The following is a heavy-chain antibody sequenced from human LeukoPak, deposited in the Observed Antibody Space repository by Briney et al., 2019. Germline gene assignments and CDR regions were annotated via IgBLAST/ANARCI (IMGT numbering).Heavy chain of an antibody. Sequence: PGGSLRLSCAASGFTLSYYWMHWVRQGPGKGLVWVSTINGDGSSTNYADSVKRRLTISRDNAKNTLYLEMNSLRVEDTAVYYCARDPRNKGFDPWGQGTLVTVSS. CDR2: INGDGSST. CDR1: GFTLSYYW. J-gene: IGHJ5*02. D-gene: IGHD1/OR15-1a*01. CDR3: ARDPRNKGFDP. V-gene: IGHV3-74*01.